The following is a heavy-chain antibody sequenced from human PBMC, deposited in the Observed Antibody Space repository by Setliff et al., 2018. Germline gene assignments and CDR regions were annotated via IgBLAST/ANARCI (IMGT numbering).Heavy chain of an antibody. Sequence: GGSLRLSCAASGFTFSSYAMSWVRQAPGKGLEWVSTISTSGVSTYYADSVKGRFTISRDNSKNTLYLQMNTLRAKDTAVYYCGSRPEYGMDVWGQGTTVTSP. V-gene: IGHV3-23*01. CDR2: ISTSGVST. CDR1: GFTFSSYA. J-gene: IGHJ6*02. CDR3: GSRPEYGMDV.